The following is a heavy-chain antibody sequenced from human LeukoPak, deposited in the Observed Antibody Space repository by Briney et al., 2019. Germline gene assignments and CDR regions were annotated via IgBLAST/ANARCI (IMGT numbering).Heavy chain of an antibody. CDR3: AKGLYGDYDFPIDY. V-gene: IGHV3-7*03. J-gene: IGHJ4*02. D-gene: IGHD4-17*01. Sequence: GGSLRLSCAASGFTFSNSWMSWVRQAPERGLEWVANIKADGSQKDYVDSMKGRFTISRDNAKNSLYLQMNSLRAEDMALYYCAKGLYGDYDFPIDYWGQGTLVTVSS. CDR1: GFTFSNSW. CDR2: IKADGSQK.